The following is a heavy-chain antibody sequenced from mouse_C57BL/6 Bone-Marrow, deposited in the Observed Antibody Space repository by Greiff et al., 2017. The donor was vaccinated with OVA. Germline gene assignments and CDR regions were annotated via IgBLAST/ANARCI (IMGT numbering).Heavy chain of an antibody. J-gene: IGHJ2*01. CDR3: TAPPVLRAS. CDR1: GYTFTDYE. V-gene: IGHV1-15*01. CDR2: IDPETGGT. D-gene: IGHD1-1*01. Sequence: QVQLQQSGAELVRPGASVTLSCKASGYTFTDYEMHWVKQTPVHGLEWIGAIDPETGGTAYPQKFMGKAILTVDKSSSTVYMELSSLTSEDSAVYYCTAPPVLRASWGQGTTLTVSS.